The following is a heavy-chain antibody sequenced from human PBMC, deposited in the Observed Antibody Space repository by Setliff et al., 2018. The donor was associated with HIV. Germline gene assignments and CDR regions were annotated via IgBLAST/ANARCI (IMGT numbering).Heavy chain of an antibody. Sequence: PSETLSLTCTVSGGSISSYYWSWIRQPPGKGLEWIGYIYNSGRTNYNPSLESRVTISVDTSKKQFSLKLSSVTAADTAVYYCARAITFHDAFDIWGQGTMVTVSS. V-gene: IGHV4-59*08. D-gene: IGHD1-20*01. J-gene: IGHJ3*02. CDR3: ARAITFHDAFDI. CDR2: IYNSGRT. CDR1: GGSISSYY.